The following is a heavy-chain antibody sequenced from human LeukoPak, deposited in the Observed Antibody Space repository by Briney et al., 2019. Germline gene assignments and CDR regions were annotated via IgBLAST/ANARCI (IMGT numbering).Heavy chain of an antibody. CDR1: GGTFSSYA. Sequence: SVKVSCKASGGTFSSYAISWVRQAPGQGLEWMGRIIPILGIANYAQKFQGRVTITADKSTSTAYMELSSLRSEDTAVYYCASTDSSGWYDTRIDYWGQGTLVTVSS. CDR3: ASTDSSGWYDTRIDY. V-gene: IGHV1-69*04. CDR2: IIPILGIA. D-gene: IGHD6-19*01. J-gene: IGHJ4*02.